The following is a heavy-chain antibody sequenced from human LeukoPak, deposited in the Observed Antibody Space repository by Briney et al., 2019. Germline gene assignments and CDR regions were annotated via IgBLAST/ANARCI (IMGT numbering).Heavy chain of an antibody. D-gene: IGHD6-13*01. V-gene: IGHV1-18*01. CDR1: GYTFTSYA. CDR2: ISAYSGDT. Sequence: ASVKVSFKASGYTFTSYAVSWVRQAPGQGLEWMGWISAYSGDTNYAQNLQGRVSMTTDTSTSTAYMELRSLRSDDTAVYYCARDPLSSSWSTYYYGLDVWGQGTTVTVSS. CDR3: ARDPLSSSWSTYYYGLDV. J-gene: IGHJ6*02.